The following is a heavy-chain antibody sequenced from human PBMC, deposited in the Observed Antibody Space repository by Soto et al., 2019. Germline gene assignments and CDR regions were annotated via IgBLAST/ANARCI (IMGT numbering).Heavy chain of an antibody. V-gene: IGHV1-3*01. CDR1: GYTFTSYA. D-gene: IGHD2-15*01. J-gene: IGHJ4*02. Sequence: QVQLVQSGAEVKKPGASVKVSCKASGYTFTSYAMHWVRQAPGQRLEWMGWINAGNGNTKYSQKFQGRVTITRDTSASTAYMELSSLRSEDTAVYYCARDNVVGDIVVVGAAPDYWGQGTLVTVSS. CDR2: INAGNGNT. CDR3: ARDNVVGDIVVVGAAPDY.